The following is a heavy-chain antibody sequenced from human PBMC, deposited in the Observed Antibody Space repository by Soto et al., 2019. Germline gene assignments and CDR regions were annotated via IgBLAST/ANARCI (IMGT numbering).Heavy chain of an antibody. D-gene: IGHD2-15*01. Sequence: QVQLQASGPGRVTPSGTLSLTCAVSSGTISSSNWWTWVRLPPGTGLEWIGEINQSGSPNSNPSLRSRVTISVDKSKSQFFLKLSSVTAGDTAIYYCAGLGMVAAHREFDPWGQGTLVTVSS. CDR1: SGTISSSNW. CDR3: AGLGMVAAHREFDP. CDR2: INQSGSP. V-gene: IGHV4-4*02. J-gene: IGHJ5*02.